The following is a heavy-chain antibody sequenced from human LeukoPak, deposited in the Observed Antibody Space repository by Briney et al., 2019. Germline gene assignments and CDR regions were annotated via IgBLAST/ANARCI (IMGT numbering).Heavy chain of an antibody. J-gene: IGHJ4*02. D-gene: IGHD3-10*01. CDR2: INPNSGGT. Sequence: ASVKVSCKASGYTFTSYGISWVRQAPGQGLEWMGWINPNSGGTNYAQKFQGRVTMTRDTSISTAYMELSRLRSDDTAVYYCARVNMVRGGDFDYWGQGTLVTVSS. V-gene: IGHV1-2*02. CDR3: ARVNMVRGGDFDY. CDR1: GYTFTSYG.